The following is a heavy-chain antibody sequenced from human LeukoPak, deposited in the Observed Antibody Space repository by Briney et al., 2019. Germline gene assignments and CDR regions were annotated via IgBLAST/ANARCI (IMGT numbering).Heavy chain of an antibody. CDR3: ARAGVTTPVDY. V-gene: IGHV4-34*01. D-gene: IGHD4-17*01. CDR2: INHSGST. J-gene: IGHJ4*02. Sequence: PSETLSLTCAVYGGSCSGYYWSWIRRPPGKGLEWIGEINHSGSTNYNPSLKSRVTISVDTSKNQFSLKLSSVTAADTAVYYCARAGVTTPVDYWGQGTLVTVSS. CDR1: GGSCSGYY.